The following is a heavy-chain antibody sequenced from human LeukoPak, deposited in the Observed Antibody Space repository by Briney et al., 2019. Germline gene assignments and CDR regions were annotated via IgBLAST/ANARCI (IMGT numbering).Heavy chain of an antibody. Sequence: GGSLRLSCAASGFTVSSNYMSWVRQAPGKGLEWVSVIYSGGSTYYADSVKGRFTISRDNSKNTLYLQMNSLRAEDTAVYYCARVAGKWIQLEYYLDYWGQGTLVTVSS. CDR3: ARVAGKWIQLEYYLDY. V-gene: IGHV3-53*01. D-gene: IGHD5-18*01. CDR1: GFTVSSNY. CDR2: IYSGGST. J-gene: IGHJ4*02.